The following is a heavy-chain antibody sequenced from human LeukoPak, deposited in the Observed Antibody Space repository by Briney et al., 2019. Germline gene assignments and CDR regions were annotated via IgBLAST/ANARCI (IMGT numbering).Heavy chain of an antibody. CDR3: ARLYYYDSSGYYYGPHYYYYYMDV. J-gene: IGHJ6*03. CDR2: IYPGDSDT. D-gene: IGHD3-22*01. CDR1: GYSFTNYW. V-gene: IGHV5-51*01. Sequence: GESLKISCKGSGYSFTNYWIGWVRQMPGKGLEWMGIIYPGDSDTRYSPSFQGQVTISADKSISTAYLQWSSLKASDTAMYYCARLYYYDSSGYYYGPHYYYYYMDVWGKGTTVTVSS.